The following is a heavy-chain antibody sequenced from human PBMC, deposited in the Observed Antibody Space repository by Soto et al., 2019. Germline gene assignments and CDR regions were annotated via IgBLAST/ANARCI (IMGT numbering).Heavy chain of an antibody. CDR1: RGSFSGYY. V-gene: IGHV4-34*01. J-gene: IGHJ4*02. CDR3: ASNIETAHFDG. CDR2: INHSGST. D-gene: IGHD6-13*01. Sequence: PSRTLRLPGAFYRGSFSGYYWSWNRQPQGKGLQWNGEINHSGSTKYNPSLKSRVTISVDTSKNQFSLKLSSVTAADTALYYCASNIETAHFDGWCQGTLLTVFS.